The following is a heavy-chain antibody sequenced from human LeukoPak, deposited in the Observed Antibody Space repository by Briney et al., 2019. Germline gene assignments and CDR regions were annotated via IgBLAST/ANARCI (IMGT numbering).Heavy chain of an antibody. CDR3: ARLRPGIYGMDV. CDR2: IYYSGST. Sequence: PGGSLRLSCAASGFTFSGYAMSWIRQPPGKGLEWIGSIYYSGSTYYNPSLKSRVTISVDTSKNQFSLKLSSVTAADTAVYYCARLRPGIYGMDVWGQGTTVTVSS. CDR1: GFTFSGYA. V-gene: IGHV4-39*01. J-gene: IGHJ6*02.